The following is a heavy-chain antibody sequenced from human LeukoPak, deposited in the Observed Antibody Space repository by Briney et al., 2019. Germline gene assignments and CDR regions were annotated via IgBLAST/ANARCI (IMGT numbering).Heavy chain of an antibody. CDR2: IYYSGST. Sequence: PSETLSLTCSVSGGSVSSNGYYWNWIRQPPGKGLEWIGSIYYSGSTYYNPSLKSRVTISVDTSKNQFSLKLSSVTAADTAVYYCARIGDYDIFDYWGQGTLVTVSS. J-gene: IGHJ4*02. D-gene: IGHD4-17*01. CDR1: GGSVSSNGYY. CDR3: ARIGDYDIFDY. V-gene: IGHV4-39*01.